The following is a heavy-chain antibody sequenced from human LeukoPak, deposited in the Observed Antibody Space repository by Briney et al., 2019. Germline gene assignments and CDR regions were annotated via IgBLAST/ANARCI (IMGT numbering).Heavy chain of an antibody. J-gene: IGHJ6*02. CDR1: GGSISSSSYY. V-gene: IGHV4-39*01. CDR2: IYYSGST. Sequence: SETLSLTCTVSGGSISSSSYYWGCIRQPPGKGLEWIGGIYYSGSTYYNPSLKSRVTISVDTSKNQFSLKLSSVTAADTAVYYCARTYCSSTSCYRHYYYYYGMDVWGQGTTVTVSS. D-gene: IGHD2-2*01. CDR3: ARTYCSSTSCYRHYYYYYGMDV.